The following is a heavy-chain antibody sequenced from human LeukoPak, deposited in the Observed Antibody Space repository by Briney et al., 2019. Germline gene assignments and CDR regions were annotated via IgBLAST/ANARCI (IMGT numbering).Heavy chain of an antibody. CDR1: GYTFMNFG. Sequence: GASVTVSFTASGYTFMNFGISWVRQAPGQGLEWLGWISPYNGNTNYAQKFQDRLTMSTDTSTNTAYMELRSLRSDDTAVYHCARDIIIVPAVQYFYNGMDVWGQGTTVTVSS. D-gene: IGHD2-2*01. J-gene: IGHJ6*02. V-gene: IGHV1-18*01. CDR3: ARDIIIVPAVQYFYNGMDV. CDR2: ISPYNGNT.